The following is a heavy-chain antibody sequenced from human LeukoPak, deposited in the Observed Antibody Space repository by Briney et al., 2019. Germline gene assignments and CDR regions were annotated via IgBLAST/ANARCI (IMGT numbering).Heavy chain of an antibody. CDR3: ARHYILWFGEAEY. Sequence: GGSLRLSCAASGFTVSSNYMSWVRQAPVKGLEWVSVIYSGGSTYYADSVKGRFTISRDSSKNTLYLQMNSLRAEDTAVYYCARHYILWFGEAEYWGQGTLVTVSS. D-gene: IGHD3-10*01. J-gene: IGHJ4*02. CDR2: IYSGGST. V-gene: IGHV3-66*04. CDR1: GFTVSSNY.